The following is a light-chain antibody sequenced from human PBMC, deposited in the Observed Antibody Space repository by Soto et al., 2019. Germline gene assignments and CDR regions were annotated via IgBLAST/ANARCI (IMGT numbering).Light chain of an antibody. Sequence: DIQVAQSPSSLSVSVGDRVNITCRTSQNIANYLNWFQQKPGNAPKLLIFAASSLQTGVPSRFSGSGSKIGFTLPVNSLQPEDVATYYCQQSYSTPPTFGGGTKVEIK. CDR2: AAS. CDR1: QNIANY. V-gene: IGKV1-39*01. J-gene: IGKJ4*01. CDR3: QQSYSTPPT.